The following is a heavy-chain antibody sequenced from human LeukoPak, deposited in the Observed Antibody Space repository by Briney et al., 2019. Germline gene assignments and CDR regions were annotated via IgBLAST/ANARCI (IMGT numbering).Heavy chain of an antibody. V-gene: IGHV4-31*03. J-gene: IGHJ3*02. CDR1: GGSISSGGYY. D-gene: IGHD4-17*01. CDR3: AKMTTVTAALDAFDI. Sequence: PSETLSLTCTVSGGSISSGGYYWSWIRQHPGKGLEWIGYIYYSGSTYYNPSLKSRVTISVDPSKNQFSLKLSSVTAADTAVYYCAKMTTVTAALDAFDIWGQGTMVTVSS. CDR2: IYYSGST.